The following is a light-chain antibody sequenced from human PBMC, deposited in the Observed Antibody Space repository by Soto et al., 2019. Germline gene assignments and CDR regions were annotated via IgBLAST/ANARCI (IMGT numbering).Light chain of an antibody. J-gene: IGLJ7*01. V-gene: IGLV2-23*02. CDR3: CSYGGSRAV. CDR2: EVS. Sequence: QSALTQPASVSGSPGQSITISCTGNSSDVGSHNLVSWYQQHPGQAPKLMIYEVSKRPLGVSARFSASKSGNTASLTISALQAEDEADYYCCSYGGSRAVFGGGTQLTVL. CDR1: SSDVGSHNL.